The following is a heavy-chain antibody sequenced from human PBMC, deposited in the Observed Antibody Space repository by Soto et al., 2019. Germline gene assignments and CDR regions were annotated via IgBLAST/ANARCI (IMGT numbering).Heavy chain of an antibody. CDR1: GFSFSSYS. V-gene: IGHV3-48*02. D-gene: IGHD2-15*01. Sequence: PGGSLRLSCAASGFSFSSYSMNWVRQAPGKGLEWISYIYSSSTTVYYADSVQGRFTISRDNAKKTLYLQLNSLRDEDTAVYYCTRDRVDFDYYYALDVWGQGTTVTVSS. CDR3: TRDRVDFDYYYALDV. J-gene: IGHJ6*02. CDR2: IYSSSTTV.